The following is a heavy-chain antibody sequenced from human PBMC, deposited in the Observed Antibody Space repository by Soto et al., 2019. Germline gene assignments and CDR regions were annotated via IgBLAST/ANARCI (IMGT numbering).Heavy chain of an antibody. CDR1: RGTFSSYT. J-gene: IGHJ2*01. CDR3: ARDRCSSLSFARSYWYFDL. Sequence: QVQLVQSGAEVKKPGSSVKVSCKASRGTFSSYTITWVRQAPGQVPEWMRRIIPVLGLPNYAQKFQGRVTITADKSASTAYVELRSLRSEDTAVYYCARDRCSSLSFARSYWYFDLWGRGTLVTVSS. V-gene: IGHV1-69*08. CDR2: IIPVLGLP. D-gene: IGHD2-2*01.